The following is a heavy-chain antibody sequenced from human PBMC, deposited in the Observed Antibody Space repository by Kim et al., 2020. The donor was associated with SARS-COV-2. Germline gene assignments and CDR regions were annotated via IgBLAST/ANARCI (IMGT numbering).Heavy chain of an antibody. J-gene: IGHJ4*02. CDR3: ARSVPAAQFDY. V-gene: IGHV3-11*06. D-gene: IGHD2-2*01. CDR1: GFTFSDYY. Sequence: GGSLRLSCAASGFTFSDYYMSWIRQAPGKGLEWVSYISSSSSYTNYADSVKGRFTISRDNAKNSLYLQMNSLRAEDTAVYYCARSVPAAQFDYWGQGTLVTVSS. CDR2: ISSSSSYT.